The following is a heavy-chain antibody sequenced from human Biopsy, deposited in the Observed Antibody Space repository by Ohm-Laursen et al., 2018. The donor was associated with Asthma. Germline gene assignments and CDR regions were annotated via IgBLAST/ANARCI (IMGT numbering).Heavy chain of an antibody. CDR3: AREVGATRYDP. J-gene: IGHJ5*02. CDR2: LNPVNGNT. D-gene: IGHD1-26*01. CDR1: GYTFTSNA. V-gene: IGHV1-3*01. Sequence: ASVKVSCKASGYTFTSNAIHWMRQAPGQSLEWMAWLNPVNGNTKYSQQFQGRVTITRDRSASTAYMELSSLTSEDTAVFYCAREVGATRYDPWGQGTLVTVSS.